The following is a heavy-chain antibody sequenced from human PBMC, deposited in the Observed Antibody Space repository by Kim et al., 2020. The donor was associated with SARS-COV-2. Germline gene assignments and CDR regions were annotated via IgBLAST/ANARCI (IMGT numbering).Heavy chain of an antibody. Sequence: SVKVSCKASGFTFTSSAMQWVRQARGQRLEWIGWIVVGSGNTNYAQKFQERVTITRDMSTSTAYMELSSLRSEDTAVYYCAAATRRDRIAVGTPGYYYGMDVWGQGTTVTVSS. V-gene: IGHV1-58*02. J-gene: IGHJ6*02. D-gene: IGHD6-19*01. CDR2: IVVGSGNT. CDR3: AAATRRDRIAVGTPGYYYGMDV. CDR1: GFTFTSSA.